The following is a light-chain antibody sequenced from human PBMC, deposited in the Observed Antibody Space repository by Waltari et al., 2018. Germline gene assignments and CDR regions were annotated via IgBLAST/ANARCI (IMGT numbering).Light chain of an antibody. J-gene: IGKJ4*01. V-gene: IGKV1-39*01. CDR1: QSLSNY. CDR2: GSS. CDR3: LQSYGNPIT. Sequence: DIQMTQSPSSLSASIGDRVTITCRASQSLSNYVNWYQQLPGKAPKLLVYGSSNVTKGVPSRFSGSGSGTEFTLTISSLQPEDFATYSCLQSYGNPITFGGGTKVDI.